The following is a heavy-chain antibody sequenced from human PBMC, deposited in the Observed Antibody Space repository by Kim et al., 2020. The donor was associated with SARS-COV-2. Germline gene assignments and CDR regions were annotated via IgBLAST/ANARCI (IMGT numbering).Heavy chain of an antibody. CDR2: INTNTGNP. V-gene: IGHV7-4-1*02. CDR3: ARGIAAAGTDSSCWSIYFDY. J-gene: IGHJ4*02. CDR1: GYTFTSYA. D-gene: IGHD6-13*01. Sequence: ASVKVSCKASGYTFTSYAMNWVRQAPGQGLEWMGWINTNTGNPTYAQGFPGRFIFSLDTSVSTAYLQISSLKAEDTAVYYCARGIAAAGTDSSCWSIYFDYWGQGTLVTVSS.